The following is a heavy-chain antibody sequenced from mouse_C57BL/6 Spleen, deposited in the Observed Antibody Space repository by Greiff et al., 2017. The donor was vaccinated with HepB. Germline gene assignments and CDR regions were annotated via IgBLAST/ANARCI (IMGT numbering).Heavy chain of an antibody. J-gene: IGHJ2*01. D-gene: IGHD2-3*01. CDR2: IYPGDGDT. CDR1: GYAFSSSW. V-gene: IGHV1-82*01. Sequence: QVQLQESGPELVKPGASVKISCKASGYAFSSSWMNWVKQRPGKGLEWIGRIYPGDGDTNYNGKFKGKATLTADKSSSTAYMQLSSLTSEDSAVYFCAIGDGYYGDYWGQGTTLTVSS. CDR3: AIGDGYYGDY.